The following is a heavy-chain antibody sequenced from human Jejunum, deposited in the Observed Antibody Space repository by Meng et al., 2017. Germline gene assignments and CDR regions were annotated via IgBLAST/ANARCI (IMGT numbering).Heavy chain of an antibody. Sequence: QVQLQESGPGLVRPSGTLTLTCSVSGDSISSNNRWTWVRQPPGRGLEWIGEIYHGGDTNYNPSLTSPVTISVDKSKNQFTLRLNSVTAADTAIYYCARDWGCRDGYCFSGLLEFWGQGILVTVPQ. CDR3: ARDWGCRDGYCFSGLLEF. CDR2: IYHGGDT. D-gene: IGHD2-15*01. CDR1: GDSISSNNR. J-gene: IGHJ4*02. V-gene: IGHV4-4*02.